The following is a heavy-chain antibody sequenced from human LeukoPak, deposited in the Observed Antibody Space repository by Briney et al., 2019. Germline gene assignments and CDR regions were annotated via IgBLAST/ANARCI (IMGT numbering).Heavy chain of an antibody. CDR1: GFTVSSNY. V-gene: IGHV3-53*01. J-gene: IGHJ3*02. CDR3: ARDLGIAAAGTAYDAFDI. D-gene: IGHD6-13*01. CDR2: IYSGGST. Sequence: GGSLRLSCAASGFTVSSNYMSWVRQAPGKGLEWVSVIYSGGSTYYADSVKGRFTISRDNSKNTLYLQMYSLRAEDTAVYYCARDLGIAAAGTAYDAFDIWGQGTMVTVSS.